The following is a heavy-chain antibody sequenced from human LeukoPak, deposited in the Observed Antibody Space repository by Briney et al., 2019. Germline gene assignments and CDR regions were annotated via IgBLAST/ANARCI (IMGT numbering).Heavy chain of an antibody. CDR3: ARVRAGLGYCSSTSCHLHFDY. CDR1: GVSFSGYY. V-gene: IGHV4-34*01. Sequence: SETLSLTCAVYGVSFSGYYWSWIRQPPGKGLEWFGEINHSGSTNYNPSLKSRVTISVDTSKNQFSLKLSSVTAADTAVYYCARVRAGLGYCSSTSCHLHFDYWGQGTLVTVSS. CDR2: INHSGST. J-gene: IGHJ4*02. D-gene: IGHD2-2*01.